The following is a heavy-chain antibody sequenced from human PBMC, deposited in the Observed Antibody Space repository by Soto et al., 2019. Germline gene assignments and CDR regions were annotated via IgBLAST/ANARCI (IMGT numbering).Heavy chain of an antibody. J-gene: IGHJ4*02. Sequence: EVQLLDSGGGLVQPGGSLRLSCAASGFIFSNYAMSWVRQAPGKGLEWVSAISGSGGDTFYVGSVKGRFTISRDNSKNTLSLQMNSLRAEDTATDYCAKDAGRGGGSAFDCWGQGTLVTVSS. V-gene: IGHV3-23*01. CDR2: ISGSGGDT. CDR3: AKDAGRGGGSAFDC. D-gene: IGHD2-2*01. CDR1: GFIFSNYA.